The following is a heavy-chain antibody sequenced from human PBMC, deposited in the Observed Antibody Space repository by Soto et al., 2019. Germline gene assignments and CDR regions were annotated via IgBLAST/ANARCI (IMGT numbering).Heavy chain of an antibody. V-gene: IGHV4-4*07. J-gene: IGHJ5*02. CDR1: GGSISSYY. D-gene: IGHD4-4*01. CDR3: ARGRYDYSNYGNWFDP. CDR2: IYTSGST. Sequence: SETLSLTCTVSGGSISSYYWSWIRQPAGKGLEWIGRIYTSGSTNYNPSLKSRVTMSVDTSKNQFSLKLSSVTAADTAVYYCARGRYDYSNYGNWFDPWGQGTLVTASS.